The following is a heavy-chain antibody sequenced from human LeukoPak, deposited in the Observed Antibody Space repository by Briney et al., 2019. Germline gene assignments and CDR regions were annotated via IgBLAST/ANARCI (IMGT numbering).Heavy chain of an antibody. CDR3: ARDLLVGATEDAFDI. CDR2: INPNSGGT. CDR1: GYTFTGYY. J-gene: IGHJ3*02. D-gene: IGHD1-26*01. V-gene: IGHV1-2*02. Sequence: GASVKVSCKASGYTFTGYYMHWVRQAPGQGLEWMGWINPNSGGTNYAQKFQGRVTMTRDASISTAYMELSRLRSDDTAVYYCARDLLVGATEDAFDIWGQGTMVTVSS.